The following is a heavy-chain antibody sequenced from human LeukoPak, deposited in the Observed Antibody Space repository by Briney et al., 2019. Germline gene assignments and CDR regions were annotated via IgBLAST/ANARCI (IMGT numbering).Heavy chain of an antibody. Sequence: GGSLRLSCAASGFTFSSYAMGWVRQAPGKGLEWVSSITGSSGDNTYYADSVKGRFTISRDNSKNTLYLQMNSLRAEDTAVYYCAKTNLRWLQLYYFDYWGQGTLVTVSS. CDR2: ITGSSGDNT. V-gene: IGHV3-23*01. D-gene: IGHD5-24*01. CDR3: AKTNLRWLQLYYFDY. J-gene: IGHJ4*02. CDR1: GFTFSSYA.